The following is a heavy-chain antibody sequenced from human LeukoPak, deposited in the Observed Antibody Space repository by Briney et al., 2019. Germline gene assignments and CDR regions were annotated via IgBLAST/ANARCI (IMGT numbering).Heavy chain of an antibody. CDR2: ISSSSSYI. Sequence: PGGSLRLSCAASGFTFSSYSMNWVRQAPGKGLEWVSSISSSSSYIYYADSVKGRFTISRDNAKNSLYLQMNSLRAGDTAVYYCASSPHFDWLYPYYYYYMDVWGKGTTVTVSS. CDR1: GFTFSSYS. J-gene: IGHJ6*03. CDR3: ASSPHFDWLYPYYYYYMDV. D-gene: IGHD3-9*01. V-gene: IGHV3-21*01.